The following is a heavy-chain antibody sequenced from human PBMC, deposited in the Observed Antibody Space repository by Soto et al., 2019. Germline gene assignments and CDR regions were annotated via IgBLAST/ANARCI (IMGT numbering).Heavy chain of an antibody. J-gene: IGHJ5*02. CDR1: GGSISSSNW. Sequence: SETLSLTCAVSGGSISSSNWWSWVREPPGKGLEWIGEIYHSGSTNYNPSLKSRVTISVDKSKNQFSLKLSSVTAADTAVYYCARDPRLLWFGDNWFDPWGQGPLVTVS. V-gene: IGHV4-4*02. D-gene: IGHD3-10*01. CDR2: IYHSGST. CDR3: ARDPRLLWFGDNWFDP.